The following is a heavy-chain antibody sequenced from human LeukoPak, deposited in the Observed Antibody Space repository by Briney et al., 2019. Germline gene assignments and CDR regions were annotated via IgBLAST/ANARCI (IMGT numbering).Heavy chain of an antibody. D-gene: IGHD3-16*02. V-gene: IGHV3-30-3*01. CDR1: GFTFSSYA. J-gene: IGHJ4*02. CDR2: ISYDGSNK. CDR3: ARANRDEY. Sequence: GRSLRLSCAASGFTFSSYAMHWVRQAPGKGLEWVAVISYDGSNKYYADSVKGRFTISRDNSKNTLYLQMNSLRAEDTAVYYCARANRDEYWGQGTLVTVSS.